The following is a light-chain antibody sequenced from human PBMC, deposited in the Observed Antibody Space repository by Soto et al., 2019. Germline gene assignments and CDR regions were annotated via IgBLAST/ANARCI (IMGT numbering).Light chain of an antibody. Sequence: IVLTQSPGTLSLSPGERATLACRASRSVSSGFLAWYQQKPGQAPRLVIYGASSRATGIPDRFSGSGSGTDFTLTINRLEPEDFAVYYCQQYGSSPQTFGQGTKVDIK. V-gene: IGKV3-20*01. CDR3: QQYGSSPQT. CDR1: RSVSSGF. CDR2: GAS. J-gene: IGKJ1*01.